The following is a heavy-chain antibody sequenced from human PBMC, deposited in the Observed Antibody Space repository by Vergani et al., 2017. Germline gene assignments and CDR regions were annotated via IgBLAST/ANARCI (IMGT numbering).Heavy chain of an antibody. D-gene: IGHD2-2*01. CDR2: ISYDGSNK. V-gene: IGHV3-30-3*01. Sequence: QVQLVESGGGVVQPGRSLRLSCAASGFTFSSYAMHWVRQAPGKGLEWVAVISYDGSNKYYADSVKGRFTIPRDNSKNTLYLQMNSLRAEDTAVYYCATQDIVVVPAAMAVDYWGQGTLVTVSS. CDR3: ATQDIVVVPAAMAVDY. J-gene: IGHJ4*02. CDR1: GFTFSSYA.